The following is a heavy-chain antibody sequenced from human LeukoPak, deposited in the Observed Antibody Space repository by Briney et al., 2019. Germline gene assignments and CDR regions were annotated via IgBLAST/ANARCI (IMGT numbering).Heavy chain of an antibody. J-gene: IGHJ4*02. CDR1: GGSISNYY. D-gene: IGHD6-25*01. CDR3: ARLSGGN. CDR2: INYSGST. Sequence: SETLSLTCTVSGGSISNYYWSWIRQPPGKGLEWIGYINYSGSTSYNPSLKSQVTLSIDTSKNQFSLKLSSVTAADTAVYYCARLSGGNWGQGTLVTVSS. V-gene: IGHV4-59*08.